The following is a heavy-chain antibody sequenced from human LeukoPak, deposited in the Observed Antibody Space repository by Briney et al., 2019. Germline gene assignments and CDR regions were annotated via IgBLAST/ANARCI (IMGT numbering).Heavy chain of an antibody. V-gene: IGHV1-3*01. CDR3: ARGSQSSRGEQWLVHWFDP. D-gene: IGHD6-19*01. J-gene: IGHJ5*02. CDR1: GYTFTSYA. Sequence: ASVKVSCKASGYTFTSYAMHWVRQAPGQRLEWMGWINAGNGNTKYSQKFQGRVTITRDTSASTAYMEPSSLRSEDTAVYYCARGSQSSRGEQWLVHWFDPWGQGTLVTVSS. CDR2: INAGNGNT.